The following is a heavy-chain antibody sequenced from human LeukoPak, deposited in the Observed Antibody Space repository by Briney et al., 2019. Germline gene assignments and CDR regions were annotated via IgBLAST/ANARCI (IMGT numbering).Heavy chain of an antibody. D-gene: IGHD5-12*01. Sequence: ASMKVSCKTSGYTFTSYGISWVRQAPGQGREWMGWISADNGKTNYAQKLQGRVTMTTDTSTTTAYMELRSLRSDDTAVYYCARRGYPVYYYYMDVWGKGTTVTISS. J-gene: IGHJ6*03. CDR3: ARRGYPVYYYYMDV. CDR1: GYTFTSYG. V-gene: IGHV1-18*01. CDR2: ISADNGKT.